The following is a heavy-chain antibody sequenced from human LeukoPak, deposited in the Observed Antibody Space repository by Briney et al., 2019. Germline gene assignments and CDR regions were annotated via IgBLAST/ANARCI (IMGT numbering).Heavy chain of an antibody. Sequence: GASVEVSCKASGYTFTGYYMHWVRQAPGQGLEWMGWINPNSGGTNYAQKFQGRVTMTRDTSISTAYMELSRLRSDDTAVYYCARVGDYGDYDFDYWGQGTLVTVSS. J-gene: IGHJ4*02. CDR2: INPNSGGT. CDR1: GYTFTGYY. D-gene: IGHD4-17*01. V-gene: IGHV1-2*02. CDR3: ARVGDYGDYDFDY.